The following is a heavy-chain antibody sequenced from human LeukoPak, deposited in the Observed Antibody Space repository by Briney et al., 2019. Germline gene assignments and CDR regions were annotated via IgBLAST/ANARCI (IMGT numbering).Heavy chain of an antibody. Sequence: GGSLRLSCAASGLTFSSYAMHWVRQAPGKGLEWVAVISYDGSNKYYADSMKGRFTISRDNSKNTLYLQMNSLRAEDTAVYYCARGRYGSGSKRGMDVWGKGTTVTVSS. CDR3: ARGRYGSGSKRGMDV. CDR1: GLTFSSYA. V-gene: IGHV3-30*04. J-gene: IGHJ6*04. D-gene: IGHD3-10*01. CDR2: ISYDGSNK.